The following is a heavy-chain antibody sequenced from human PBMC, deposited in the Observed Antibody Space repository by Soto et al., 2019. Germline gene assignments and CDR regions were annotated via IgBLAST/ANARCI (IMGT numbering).Heavy chain of an antibody. Sequence: SVKVSCKASGGTFSSYAISWVRQAPGQGLEWMGGIIPIFGTANYAQKFQGRVTITADESTSTAYMELSSLRSEDTAVYYCASGSRNPHSPGYRTLYYFDYWGQGTLVTVSS. V-gene: IGHV1-69*13. J-gene: IGHJ4*02. CDR1: GGTFSSYA. CDR2: IIPIFGTA. CDR3: ASGSRNPHSPGYRTLYYFDY. D-gene: IGHD5-18*01.